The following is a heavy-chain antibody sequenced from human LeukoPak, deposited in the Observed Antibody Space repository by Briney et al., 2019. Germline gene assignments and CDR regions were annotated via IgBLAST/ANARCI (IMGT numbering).Heavy chain of an antibody. CDR3: ARAARITMIVVARGAFDI. D-gene: IGHD3-22*01. Sequence: ASVKVSCKASGYTFTGYYMHWVRQAPGQGLEWMGIINPSGGSTSYAQKFQGRVTMTRDMSTSTVYMELSSLRSEDTAVYYCARAARITMIVVARGAFDIWGQGTMVTVSS. CDR1: GYTFTGYY. V-gene: IGHV1-46*01. J-gene: IGHJ3*02. CDR2: INPSGGST.